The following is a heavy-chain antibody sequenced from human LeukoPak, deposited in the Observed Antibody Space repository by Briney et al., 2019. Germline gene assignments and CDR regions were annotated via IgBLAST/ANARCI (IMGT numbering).Heavy chain of an antibody. D-gene: IGHD3-3*01. Sequence: GGSLRLSCAASGFTFSSYGMHWVRQAPGKGLEWVAFIRYDGSNKYYADSVKGRFTISRDNSKNTLYLQMNSLRAEDTAVYYCAKPSDFWSGQKGYFDYWGQGTLVTVSS. CDR1: GFTFSSYG. CDR3: AKPSDFWSGQKGYFDY. J-gene: IGHJ4*02. V-gene: IGHV3-30*02. CDR2: IRYDGSNK.